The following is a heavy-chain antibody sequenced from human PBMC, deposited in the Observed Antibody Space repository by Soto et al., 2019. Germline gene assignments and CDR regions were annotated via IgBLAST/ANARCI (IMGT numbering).Heavy chain of an antibody. D-gene: IGHD6-19*01. CDR3: ARDSGSGWYRVFDY. CDR1: GYTFTSYY. Sequence: SSVKVSCKASGYTFTSYYMHWVRQAPGQGLEWMGIINPSGGSTSYAQKFQGRVTMTRDTSTSTVYMELSSLRSEDTAGYYCARDSGSGWYRVFDYWGQGTLVTVYS. V-gene: IGHV1-46*01. CDR2: INPSGGST. J-gene: IGHJ4*02.